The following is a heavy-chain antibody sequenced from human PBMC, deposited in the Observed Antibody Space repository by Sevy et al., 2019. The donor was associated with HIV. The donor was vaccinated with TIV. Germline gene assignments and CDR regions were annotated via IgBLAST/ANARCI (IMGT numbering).Heavy chain of an antibody. V-gene: IGHV4-34*01. D-gene: IGHD2-8*02. CDR2: INHSGGT. CDR1: GGSFSGYY. J-gene: IGHJ3*02. CDR3: ARHCTGSGCSHAFDI. Sequence: SETLSLTCAVYGGSFSGYYWSWIRQPPGKGLEWIGEINHSGGTNYNPSLKSRVTISVDTSKNQFSVKLNSVTAADTAVYYCARHCTGSGCSHAFDIWGQGTMVTVSS.